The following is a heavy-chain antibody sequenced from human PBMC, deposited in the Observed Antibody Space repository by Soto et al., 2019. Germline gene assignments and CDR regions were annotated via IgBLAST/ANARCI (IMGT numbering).Heavy chain of an antibody. D-gene: IGHD3-22*01. Sequence: GGSLRLSCAASGFTFSSYAVHWVRQAPGKGLEWVAVISYDGSNKYYADSVKGRFTISRDNSKNTLYLQMNSLRAEDTAVYYCARYNGDSSGSPDAFDIWGQGTMVTVSS. J-gene: IGHJ3*02. CDR2: ISYDGSNK. CDR1: GFTFSSYA. CDR3: ARYNGDSSGSPDAFDI. V-gene: IGHV3-30-3*01.